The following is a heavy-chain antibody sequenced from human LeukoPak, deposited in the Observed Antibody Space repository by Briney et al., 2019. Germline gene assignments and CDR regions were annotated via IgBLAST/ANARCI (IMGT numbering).Heavy chain of an antibody. J-gene: IGHJ5*02. Sequence: PSETLSLTCTVSSGSIGSSSNYWGWIRQAPGKGLEWIGNVYYSGSTFYNPSLKSRVTISVDTSKNQFSLKLRSVTAADTAIYYCARASFNVVFGNWFDPWGQGTLVAVSS. D-gene: IGHD2-8*01. CDR3: ARASFNVVFGNWFDP. CDR2: VYYSGST. V-gene: IGHV4-39*01. CDR1: SGSIGSSSNY.